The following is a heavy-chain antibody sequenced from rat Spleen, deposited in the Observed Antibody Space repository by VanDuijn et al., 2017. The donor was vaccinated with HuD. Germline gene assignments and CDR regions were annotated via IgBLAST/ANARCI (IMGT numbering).Heavy chain of an antibody. D-gene: IGHD1-12*01. J-gene: IGHJ2*01. V-gene: IGHV5-22*01. CDR2: IGYEGGNT. CDR3: TRQRGDGSYHGGLDY. CDR1: GFTFSDYY. Sequence: EVQLVESGGGLVQPGRSLKLSCAASGFTFSDYYMAWVRQAPKKGLEWVASIGYEGGNTYYGDSVKGRFTISRDDAKNTQYLQMDSLRSEDTAIYYCTRQRGDGSYHGGLDYWGQGVMVTVSS.